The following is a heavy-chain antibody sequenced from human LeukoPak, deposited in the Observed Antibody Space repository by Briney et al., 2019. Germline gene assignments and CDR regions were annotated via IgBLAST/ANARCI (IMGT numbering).Heavy chain of an antibody. CDR1: GYTFTDYY. J-gene: IGHJ4*02. CDR3: ARDGHDSSGYYEDY. V-gene: IGHV1-2*02. D-gene: IGHD3-22*01. Sequence: ASVKVSCKASGYTFTDYYMHWVRQAPGQGPEWMGWIKPNSGGTSYTQKFQGRVTMTRDTSISTAYMELSRLRSDDTAVYYCARDGHDSSGYYEDYWGQGTLVTVST. CDR2: IKPNSGGT.